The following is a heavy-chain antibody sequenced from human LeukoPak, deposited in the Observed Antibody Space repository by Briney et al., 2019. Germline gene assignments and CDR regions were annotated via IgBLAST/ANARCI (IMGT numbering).Heavy chain of an antibody. D-gene: IGHD3-10*01. V-gene: IGHV3-33*08. CDR1: GFTFSSYG. CDR3: ARASGPFDY. CDR2: IWNDGSNK. J-gene: IGHJ4*02. Sequence: GGSLRLSCAASGFTFSSYGMHWVRQAPGKGLEWVAVIWNDGSNKYYADSVKGRFTISRDNSKNTLYLQMNSLRAEYTAVYSCARASGPFDYWGQGTLVTVSS.